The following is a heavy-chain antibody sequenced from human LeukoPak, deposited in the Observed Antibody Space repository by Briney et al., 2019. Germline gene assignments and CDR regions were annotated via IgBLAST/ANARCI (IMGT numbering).Heavy chain of an antibody. J-gene: IGHJ6*02. V-gene: IGHV3-53*01. D-gene: IGHD6-19*01. CDR1: GFTVSSNY. Sequence: PGGSLRLPCAASGFTVSSNYMSWVRQAPGKGLEWVSVIYSGGSTYYADSVKGRLTISRDNSKNTLYLQMNSLRAEDTAVYYCARYSSGWYLPRADYGMDVWGQGTTVTVSS. CDR2: IYSGGST. CDR3: ARYSSGWYLPRADYGMDV.